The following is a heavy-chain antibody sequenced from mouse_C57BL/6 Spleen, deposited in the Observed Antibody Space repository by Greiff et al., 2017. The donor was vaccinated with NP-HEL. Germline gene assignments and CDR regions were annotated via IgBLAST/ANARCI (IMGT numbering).Heavy chain of an antibody. Sequence: VQLQQPGAELVRPGPSVKLSCKASGYTFTSYWMHWVKQRPGQGLEWIGVIDPSDSYTNYNQKFKGKATLTVDTSSSTAYMQLSSLTSEDSAVYYCACNPPWFAYWGQGTLVTVSA. J-gene: IGHJ3*01. V-gene: IGHV1-59*01. D-gene: IGHD2-1*01. CDR3: ACNPPWFAY. CDR2: IDPSDSYT. CDR1: GYTFTSYW.